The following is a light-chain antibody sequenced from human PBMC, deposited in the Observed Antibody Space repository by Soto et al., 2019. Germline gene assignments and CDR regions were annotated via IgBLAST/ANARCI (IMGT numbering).Light chain of an antibody. CDR3: QQYYCTPRT. J-gene: IGKJ1*01. CDR1: QSVLYSSNNKNY. V-gene: IGKV4-1*01. CDR2: WAS. Sequence: DIVMTQSPDSLAVSLGERATINCKSSQSVLYSSNNKNYLAWYQQKPGQPPKLLIYWASTRESGVPDRFSGSGFGTDYTLTISSLQAEDVAVYYCQQYYCTPRTVGQGTKVDIK.